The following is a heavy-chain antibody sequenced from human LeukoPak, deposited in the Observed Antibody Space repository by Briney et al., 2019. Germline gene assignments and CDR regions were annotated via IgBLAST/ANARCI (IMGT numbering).Heavy chain of an antibody. CDR3: ARERGKEPFDS. V-gene: IGHV1-18*01. CDR2: ISADNGNT. Sequence: ASVKVSCKASGYTFSSSDISWVRQAPGQGLEWMGWISADNGNTYSSQKLQGRVTMTTDTSTSTAYLELRSLRSDDTAVYYCARERGKEPFDSWGQGTLVTVSS. J-gene: IGHJ4*02. CDR1: GYTFSSSD.